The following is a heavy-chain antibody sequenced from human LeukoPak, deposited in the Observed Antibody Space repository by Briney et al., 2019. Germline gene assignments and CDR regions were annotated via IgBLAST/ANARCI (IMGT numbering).Heavy chain of an antibody. Sequence: GGSLRLSCAASGFTFSSYSMNWVRQAPGKGLEWVSSISSSSSYIHYADSVKGRFTISRDNAKNSLYLQMNSLRAEDTAVYYCAREGMSSSPNFDYWGQGALVTVSS. CDR2: ISSSSSYI. V-gene: IGHV3-21*04. J-gene: IGHJ4*02. CDR3: AREGMSSSPNFDY. D-gene: IGHD6-6*01. CDR1: GFTFSSYS.